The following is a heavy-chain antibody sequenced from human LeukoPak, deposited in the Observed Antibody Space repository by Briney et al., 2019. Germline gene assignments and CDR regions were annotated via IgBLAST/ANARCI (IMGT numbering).Heavy chain of an antibody. CDR2: IYYSGST. Sequence: SETLSLTCTVSDGSISSSSYYWGWIRQPPGKGLEWIGSIYYSGSTYYNPSLKSRVTISVDTSKNQFSLKLSSVTAADTAVYYCARMGGLRYFDWLSLDYWGQGTLVTVSS. D-gene: IGHD3-9*01. CDR1: DGSISSSSYY. V-gene: IGHV4-39*07. CDR3: ARMGGLRYFDWLSLDY. J-gene: IGHJ4*02.